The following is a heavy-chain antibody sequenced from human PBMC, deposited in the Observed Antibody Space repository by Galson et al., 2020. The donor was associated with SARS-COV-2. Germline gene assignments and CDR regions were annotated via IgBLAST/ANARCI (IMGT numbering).Heavy chain of an antibody. J-gene: IGHJ4*02. V-gene: IGHV4-31*03. Sequence: SETLSLTCSVSGGSFTRDGYFWSWIRQHPGRGLEWIGYMFYNGDTYYNPSLKSRVSISVDASKGEISLKLTSVTDADTAVYCCAREGAGYNSGWPHYWCQGTPVTVSS. CDR3: AREGAGYNSGWPHY. CDR2: MFYNGDT. CDR1: GGSFTRDGYF. D-gene: IGHD6-19*01.